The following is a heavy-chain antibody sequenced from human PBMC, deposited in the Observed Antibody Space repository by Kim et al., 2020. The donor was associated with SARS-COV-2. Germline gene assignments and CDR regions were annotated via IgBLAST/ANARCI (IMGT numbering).Heavy chain of an antibody. J-gene: IGHJ5*02. CDR1: GGSFSGYY. V-gene: IGHV4-34*01. Sequence: SETLSLTCAVYGGSFSGYYWSWIRQPPGKGLEWIGEINHSGSTNYNASLKSRVTISVDTSKNQFSLKLSSVTAADTAVYYCARAYYDFWSGYLTWFDPWG. D-gene: IGHD3-3*01. CDR3: ARAYYDFWSGYLTWFDP. CDR2: INHSGST.